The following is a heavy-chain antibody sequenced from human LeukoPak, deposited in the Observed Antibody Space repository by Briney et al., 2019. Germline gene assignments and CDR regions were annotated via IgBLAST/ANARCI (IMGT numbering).Heavy chain of an antibody. D-gene: IGHD6-13*01. V-gene: IGHV3-21*01. CDR2: ISSSSSYI. J-gene: IGHJ5*02. Sequence: GGSLRLSCAASGFTFSSYSMNWVRQAPGKGLEWVSSISSSSSYIYYADAVKGRFTISRDNAKNSLYLQMNSLRAEDTAVYYCARGAAANRDPWGQGTLVTVSS. CDR1: GFTFSSYS. CDR3: ARGAAANRDP.